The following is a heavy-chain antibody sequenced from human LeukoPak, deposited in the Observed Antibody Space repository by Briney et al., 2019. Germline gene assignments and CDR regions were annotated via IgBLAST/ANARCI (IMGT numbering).Heavy chain of an antibody. CDR2: TYYRSKWYN. CDR3: ARSGFSYGYGYYYYYMDV. Sequence: SQTLSLTCAISGDSVSSNSAAWNWIRQSPSRGLEWLGRTYYRSKWYNDYAVSVKSRITINPDTSKNQFSLQLNSVTPEDTAVYYCARSGFSYGYGYYYYYMDVWGKGTTVTVSS. CDR1: GDSVSSNSAA. D-gene: IGHD5-18*01. J-gene: IGHJ6*03. V-gene: IGHV6-1*01.